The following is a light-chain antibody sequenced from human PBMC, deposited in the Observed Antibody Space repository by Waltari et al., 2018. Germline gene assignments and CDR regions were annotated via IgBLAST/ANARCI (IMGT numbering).Light chain of an antibody. CDR3: TSKRGGDTWV. Sequence: QSALTQPASVSGSPGQSITISCTGTSGDVGAYNFVSWYQQHPGKAPKLMIYDVSNRPSGVSDRFSGSKSGNTASLTISGLQAEDEADYYCTSKRGGDTWVFGGGTKLTVL. CDR2: DVS. CDR1: SGDVGAYNF. V-gene: IGLV2-14*03. J-gene: IGLJ3*02.